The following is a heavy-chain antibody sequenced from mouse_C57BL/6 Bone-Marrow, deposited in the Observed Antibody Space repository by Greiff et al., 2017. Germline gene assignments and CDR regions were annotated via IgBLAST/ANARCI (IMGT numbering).Heavy chain of an antibody. V-gene: IGHV1-55*01. CDR3: ASSGDPYSCSFDY. D-gene: IGHD2-12*01. CDR1: GYTFTSYW. Sequence: QVQLQQPGAELVKPGASVKMSCKASGYTFTSYWITWVKQRPGQGLEWIGDIYPGSGSTNYNEKFKSKATLTVDTSSSTAYMQLSSLTSEDSAVYYCASSGDPYSCSFDYWGQGTTLTVSS. CDR2: IYPGSGST. J-gene: IGHJ2*01.